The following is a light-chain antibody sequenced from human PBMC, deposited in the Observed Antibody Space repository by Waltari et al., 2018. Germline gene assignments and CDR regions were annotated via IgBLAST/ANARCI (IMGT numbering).Light chain of an antibody. CDR3: SSYISSDTLEL. CDR2: DVS. V-gene: IGLV2-14*03. Sequence: HSALTQPAYVSGSPGQSITISCTGTSSDVGGYNYVSWYQQHPGKAPKLMIFDVSYRPSGISNRFSGSKSGNTASLTISGLQAEDEADYYCSSYISSDTLELFGGGTSLTVL. CDR1: SSDVGGYNY. J-gene: IGLJ2*01.